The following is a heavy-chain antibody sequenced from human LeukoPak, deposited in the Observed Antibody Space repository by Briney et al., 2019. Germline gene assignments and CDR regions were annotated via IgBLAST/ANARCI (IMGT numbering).Heavy chain of an antibody. D-gene: IGHD3/OR15-3a*01. CDR3: ARQEIGLRSFDP. J-gene: IGHJ5*02. Sequence: SETLSLTCTVSGGSISSSSYYWGWIRQPPGKGLEWIGSIYYSGSTYYNPSLKSRVTISVDTSKNQFSLKLSSVTAADTAVYYCARQEIGLRSFDPWGQGTLVTVSS. CDR1: GGSISSSSYY. V-gene: IGHV4-39*07. CDR2: IYYSGST.